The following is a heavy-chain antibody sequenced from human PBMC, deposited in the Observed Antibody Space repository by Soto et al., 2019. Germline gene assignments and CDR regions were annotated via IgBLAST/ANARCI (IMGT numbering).Heavy chain of an antibody. CDR3: ASATPSYDFWTGYYNDRAWYYGMDV. D-gene: IGHD3-3*01. J-gene: IGHJ6*02. CDR1: GFTVSSNY. V-gene: IGHV3-53*01. Sequence: GGSLRLSCAASGFTVSSNYMSWVRQAPGKGLEWVSVIYSGGSTYYADSVKGRFTISRDNSKNTLFLQMNSLRAEDTAVYYCASATPSYDFWTGYYNDRAWYYGMDVWGQGTTVTVYS. CDR2: IYSGGST.